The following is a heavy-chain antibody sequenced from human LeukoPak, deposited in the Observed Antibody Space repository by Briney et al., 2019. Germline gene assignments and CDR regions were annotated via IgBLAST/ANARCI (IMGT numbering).Heavy chain of an antibody. Sequence: GGSLRLSCAASGFTFNSYAMSWVRQAPWERLQWVSGISDSGGNTYYADSVRGRFTISRDNSKNTLYLQMNSLRAEDTAVYYCAREWVAAAGSFDYWGQGTLVTVSS. D-gene: IGHD6-13*01. V-gene: IGHV3-23*01. CDR3: AREWVAAAGSFDY. CDR2: ISDSGGNT. J-gene: IGHJ4*02. CDR1: GFTFNSYA.